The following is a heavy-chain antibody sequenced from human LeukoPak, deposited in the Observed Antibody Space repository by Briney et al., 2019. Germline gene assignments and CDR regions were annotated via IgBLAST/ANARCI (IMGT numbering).Heavy chain of an antibody. V-gene: IGHV3-30*18. J-gene: IGHJ4*01. D-gene: IGHD4-17*01. CDR1: GFAFSNYV. CDR2: ISYDGSNI. Sequence: GGSLRLSCAASGFAFSNYVMHWVRQAPGKGLEWMAVISYDGSNIYYADYVTGRFTISRDNSKNTVYLQMNSLSAEDTAVYYCAKDGPTVTIFGHFDYWGHGTLVTVSS. CDR3: AKDGPTVTIFGHFDY.